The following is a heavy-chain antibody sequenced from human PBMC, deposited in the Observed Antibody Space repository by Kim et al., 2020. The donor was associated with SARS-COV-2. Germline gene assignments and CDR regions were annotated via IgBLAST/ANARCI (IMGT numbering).Heavy chain of an antibody. D-gene: IGHD2-21*02. Sequence: SPKSRVTISVDTSKNQFSLKLSSVTAADTAVYYCARSASCGGDCKDAFDIWGQGTMVTVSS. CDR3: ARSASCGGDCKDAFDI. V-gene: IGHV4-30-2*04. J-gene: IGHJ3*02.